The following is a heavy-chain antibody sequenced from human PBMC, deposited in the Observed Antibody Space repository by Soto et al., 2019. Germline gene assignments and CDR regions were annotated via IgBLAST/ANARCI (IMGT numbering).Heavy chain of an antibody. D-gene: IGHD3-22*01. V-gene: IGHV3-23*01. Sequence: PGGSLSLSCAASGFTFSNYAMSWIRQAPGKGLEWVSTINGRGGSTYYADSVQGRFTISRDNSRNTLYLQMSSLRAEDTAIYSCAKADYFDGSGYYDNAFDVWGQGTMVTVSS. CDR1: GFTFSNYA. CDR2: INGRGGST. CDR3: AKADYFDGSGYYDNAFDV. J-gene: IGHJ3*01.